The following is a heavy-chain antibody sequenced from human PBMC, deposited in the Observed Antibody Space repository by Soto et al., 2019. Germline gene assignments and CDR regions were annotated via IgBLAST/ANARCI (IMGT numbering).Heavy chain of an antibody. CDR1: GYTFTSYS. Sequence: ASVKVSCKASGYTFTSYSMHWVRQAPGQGLEWMGIINPSGGSTSYAQKFQGRVTMTRDTSTSTVYMELSSLRSEDTAVYYCARDRSIAVAGTAAYSFDYWGQGTLVTVSS. V-gene: IGHV1-46*03. CDR2: INPSGGST. J-gene: IGHJ4*02. D-gene: IGHD6-19*01. CDR3: ARDRSIAVAGTAAYSFDY.